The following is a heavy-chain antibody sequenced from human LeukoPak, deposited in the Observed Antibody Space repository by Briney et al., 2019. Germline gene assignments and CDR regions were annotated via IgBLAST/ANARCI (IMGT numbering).Heavy chain of an antibody. CDR2: INHSGST. CDR1: GYSITSGYY. D-gene: IGHD6-13*01. J-gene: IGHJ4*02. CDR3: AGDSSSRGGGLFDY. Sequence: SETLSLTCAVSGYSITSGYYWSWIRQPPGKGLEWIGEINHSGSTNYNPSLKSRVTISVDTSKNQFSLKLSSVTAADTAVYYCAGDSSSRGGGLFDYWGQGTLVTVSS. V-gene: IGHV4-34*01.